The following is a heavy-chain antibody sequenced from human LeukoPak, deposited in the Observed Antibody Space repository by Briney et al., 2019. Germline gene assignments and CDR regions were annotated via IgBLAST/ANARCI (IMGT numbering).Heavy chain of an antibody. D-gene: IGHD6-13*01. CDR3: ARGGIAAAGTGYYYYYMDV. CDR1: GGTFSSYA. J-gene: IGHJ6*03. CDR2: IIPIFGTA. V-gene: IGHV1-69*05. Sequence: SVKVSCKASGGTFSSYAISWVRQAPGQGLEWMGGIIPIFGTANYAQKFQGRVTITTDESTSTAYMELSSLRSEDTAVYYCARGGIAAAGTGYYYYYMDVWGKGTTVTVSS.